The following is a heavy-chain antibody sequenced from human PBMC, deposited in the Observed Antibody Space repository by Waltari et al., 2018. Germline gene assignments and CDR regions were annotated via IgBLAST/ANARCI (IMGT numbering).Heavy chain of an antibody. CDR3: AGDRAIGLFFDY. Sequence: QVQLQESGQGLVKPSGTLSLTCAVSGDSISGNYWWSWVRQSPEKGLEWIGQVHHSGKTHYNPPRQSRVTISVDKPKNQFSLNLNSVTAADTAVYYCAGDRAIGLFFDYWGRGTLVTVSS. CDR1: GDSISGNYW. J-gene: IGHJ4*02. CDR2: VHHSGKT. V-gene: IGHV4-4*02. D-gene: IGHD2-2*01.